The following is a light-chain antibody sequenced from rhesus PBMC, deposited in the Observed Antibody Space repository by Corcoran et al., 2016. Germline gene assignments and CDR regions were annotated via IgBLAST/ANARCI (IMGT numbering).Light chain of an antibody. Sequence: DIQMTQSPSSLSASVGDTVTITCRASQSISSWLAWYQQKPGTAPNLLIYKASSLQSGVPSRFSGSGSGTDFTRTITSLQSEDLSTYYCQQYSSTPYSFGQGTKVEIK. J-gene: IGKJ2*01. V-gene: IGKV1-22*01. CDR1: QSISSW. CDR3: QQYSSTPYS. CDR2: KAS.